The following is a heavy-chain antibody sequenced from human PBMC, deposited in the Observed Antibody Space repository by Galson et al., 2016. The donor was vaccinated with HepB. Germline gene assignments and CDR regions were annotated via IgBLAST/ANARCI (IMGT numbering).Heavy chain of an antibody. CDR1: GFSFSSYD. D-gene: IGHD2-8*01. V-gene: IGHV3-23*01. Sequence: SLRLSCAASGFSFSSYDMNWVRQAPGKGLEWVSIISANGEAAYYTDSVKGRFTISRDNSKNTLSLQVNSLRAEDTAVHYCARRAEYALGNFWYIYGMDVWGQGTTVTVSS. J-gene: IGHJ6*02. CDR2: ISANGEAA. CDR3: ARRAEYALGNFWYIYGMDV.